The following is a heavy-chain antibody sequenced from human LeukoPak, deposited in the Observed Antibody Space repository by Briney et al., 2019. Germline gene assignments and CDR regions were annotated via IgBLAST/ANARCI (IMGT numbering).Heavy chain of an antibody. Sequence: PSETLSLTCTVSGGSISSYYCSWIRQPPGKGLEWIGYIYYSGSTNYNPSLKSRVTISVDTSKNQFSLKLSSVTAADTAVYYCAREMMVDTAMALFGYWGQGTLVTVSS. V-gene: IGHV4-59*01. CDR1: GGSISSYY. J-gene: IGHJ4*02. D-gene: IGHD5-18*01. CDR2: IYYSGST. CDR3: AREMMVDTAMALFGY.